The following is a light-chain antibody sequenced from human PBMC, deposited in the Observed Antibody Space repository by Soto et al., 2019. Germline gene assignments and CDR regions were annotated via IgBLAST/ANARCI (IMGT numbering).Light chain of an antibody. Sequence: QSVLTQPASVSGSPGQSITISCAGTMRDVGAYNLVSWYQQHPGRAPQLIIYEVTNRPSGVSDRFSGSKSGNTASLTISGLQAEDEANYYCNSYTTLSNRVFGTGTKLTVL. J-gene: IGLJ1*01. CDR1: MRDVGAYNL. CDR2: EVT. V-gene: IGLV2-14*01. CDR3: NSYTTLSNRV.